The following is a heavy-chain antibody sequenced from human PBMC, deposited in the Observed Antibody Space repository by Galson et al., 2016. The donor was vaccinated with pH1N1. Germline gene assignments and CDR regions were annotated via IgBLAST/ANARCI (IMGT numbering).Heavy chain of an antibody. J-gene: IGHJ5*02. V-gene: IGHV4-38-2*01. Sequence: TLSLTCAVSGYSISSGYYWGWIRQPPGKGLEWIGNIYHSGSTYYNPSLKSRVTISVDTPKNQFSLKLGSLTAADTAVYYCARGHSSGYNWFDPWGQGTLVTVSS. D-gene: IGHD3-22*01. CDR1: GYSISSGYY. CDR2: IYHSGST. CDR3: ARGHSSGYNWFDP.